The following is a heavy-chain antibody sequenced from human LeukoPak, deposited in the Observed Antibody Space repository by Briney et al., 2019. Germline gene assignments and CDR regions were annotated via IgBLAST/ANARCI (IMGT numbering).Heavy chain of an antibody. V-gene: IGHV1-8*01. CDR2: MNPNSGNT. Sequence: ASVKVTCKASGDTFTSYDINWVRQATGQGLEWMGWMNPNSGNTGYAQKFQGRVTMTRNTSISTAYMELSSLRSEDTALYYCAREVGATGYWGQGTLVTVSS. D-gene: IGHD1-26*01. CDR1: GDTFTSYD. J-gene: IGHJ4*02. CDR3: AREVGATGY.